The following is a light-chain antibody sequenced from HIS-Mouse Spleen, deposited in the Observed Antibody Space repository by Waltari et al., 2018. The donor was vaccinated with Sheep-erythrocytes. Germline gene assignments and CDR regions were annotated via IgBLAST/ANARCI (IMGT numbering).Light chain of an antibody. V-gene: IGKV1D-13*01. CDR2: DAS. CDR1: QGISSG. CDR3: QQFNNYPRT. J-gene: IGKJ1*01. Sequence: AIQLTQSPSSLSASVVDRVTITCRARQGISSGLAWYQQKPGKAPKLLIYDASSLESGVPSRFSGSGSGTDFTLTISSLQPEDFATYYCQQFNNYPRTFGQGTKVEIK.